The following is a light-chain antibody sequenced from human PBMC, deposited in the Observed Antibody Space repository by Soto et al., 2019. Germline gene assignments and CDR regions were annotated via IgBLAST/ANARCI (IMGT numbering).Light chain of an antibody. J-gene: IGLJ2*01. Sequence: QSVLTQPASVSGSPGQSITISCTGTSSDVGGYNYVSWYQQHAGKAPKLMIYDVNNRPSGVSNRFSGSKSGNTASLTISGLKAEDEADYHCSSYTSSSTSVVFGGGTKVTVL. CDR2: DVN. CDR3: SSYTSSSTSVV. V-gene: IGLV2-14*01. CDR1: SSDVGGYNY.